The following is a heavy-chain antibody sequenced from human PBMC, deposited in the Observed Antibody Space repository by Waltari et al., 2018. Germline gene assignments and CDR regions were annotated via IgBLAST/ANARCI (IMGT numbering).Heavy chain of an antibody. CDR1: GGSFSGYY. D-gene: IGHD3-22*01. CDR3: ASRDSSGYYYATPTWYFDL. V-gene: IGHV4-34*01. Sequence: QVQLQQWGAGLLKPSETLSLTCAVYGGSFSGYYWSWIRQPPGKGLEWIGEINQCGRTNANPSLKSRVTISVDTSKNQFSLKLSSVTAADTAVYYCASRDSSGYYYATPTWYFDLWGRGTLVTVSS. J-gene: IGHJ2*01. CDR2: INQCGRT.